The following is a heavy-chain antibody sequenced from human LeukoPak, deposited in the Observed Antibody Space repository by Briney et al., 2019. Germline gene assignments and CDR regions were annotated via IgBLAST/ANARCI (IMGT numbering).Heavy chain of an antibody. V-gene: IGHV4-61*09. CDR3: ARDQFMTTAFDI. CDR1: GGSVNSGSYY. CDR2: IYTSGST. D-gene: IGHD4-11*01. Sequence: SQTLSLTCTVSGGSVNSGSYYWNWIRQSAGKGLEWIGHIYTSGSTNCNPSLKSRVTISLDTSKNQFSLEVNSVTAADTAVYYCARDQFMTTAFDIWGQGTMVTVSS. J-gene: IGHJ3*02.